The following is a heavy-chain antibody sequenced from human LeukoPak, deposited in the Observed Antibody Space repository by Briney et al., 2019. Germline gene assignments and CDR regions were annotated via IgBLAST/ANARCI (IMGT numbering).Heavy chain of an antibody. J-gene: IGHJ4*02. CDR3: AKTTYGPIDL. D-gene: IGHD4/OR15-4a*01. Sequence: GESLKISRQGSGYTFTDYWIGWVRQMPGKGLEWMGIIYPGDSDTKYSPSFQGQVTISADRSTSTAYLQWNSLKASDTAMYYCAKTTYGPIDLWGQGTLVTVSS. V-gene: IGHV5-51*01. CDR1: GYTFTDYW. CDR2: IYPGDSDT.